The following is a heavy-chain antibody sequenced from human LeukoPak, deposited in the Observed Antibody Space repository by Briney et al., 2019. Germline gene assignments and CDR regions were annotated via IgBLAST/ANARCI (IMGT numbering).Heavy chain of an antibody. Sequence: PSQTLSLTCTVSGGSISSGSYYWSWIRQPAGKGLEWIGRIYTSGSTNYNPSLKSRVTISVDTSKNQFSLKLSSVTAADTAVYYCARWRGFDAFDIWGQGTMVTVSS. D-gene: IGHD3-10*01. CDR1: GGSISSGSYY. CDR2: IYTSGST. J-gene: IGHJ3*02. CDR3: ARWRGFDAFDI. V-gene: IGHV4-61*02.